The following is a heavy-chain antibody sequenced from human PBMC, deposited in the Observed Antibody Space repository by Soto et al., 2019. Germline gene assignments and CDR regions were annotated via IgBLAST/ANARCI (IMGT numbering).Heavy chain of an antibody. V-gene: IGHV4-34*01. CDR3: ARGLIVWFGEVSRRGGYYYYMDV. D-gene: IGHD3-10*01. J-gene: IGHJ6*03. CDR1: GGSFSGYQ. CDR2: INDSGNI. Sequence: QVQLQQWGAGLLKPSETLSLTCAVYGGSFSGYQWSWIRQTPGKGLEWIGEINDSGNINYNPSLKSRVTILVDTAKKQISLKLRSVTAADTAVYYCARGLIVWFGEVSRRGGYYYYMDVWGKGTTVTVSS.